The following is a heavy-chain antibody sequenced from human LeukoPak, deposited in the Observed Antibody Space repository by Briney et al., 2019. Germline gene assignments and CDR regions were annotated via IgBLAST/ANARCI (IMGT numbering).Heavy chain of an antibody. V-gene: IGHV4-59*11. CDR2: IYDSGST. J-gene: IGHJ4*02. CDR1: GGSISSHC. CDR3: ARGGAGTTGFDY. Sequence: PAETLSLTCTVSGGSISSHCWSWIRQPPGKGLEWIGSIYDSGSTNYNPSLKSRVTISVDTSNNQFSLKLSSVIAADTAVYYCARGGAGTTGFDYWGQGTLVTVSS. D-gene: IGHD1-14*01.